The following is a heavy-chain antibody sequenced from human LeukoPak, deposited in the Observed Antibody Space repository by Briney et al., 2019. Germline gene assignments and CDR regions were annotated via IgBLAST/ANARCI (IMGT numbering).Heavy chain of an antibody. Sequence: QAGGSLRLSCAASGFTSSSNAMHWVRQAPGKGLEWVAVISYDGSNKYYADSVKGRFTISRDNSKNTLYLQMNSLRAEDTAVYYCARGPPSSSWSDTRFDYWGQGTLVTVSS. V-gene: IGHV3-30*04. CDR2: ISYDGSNK. D-gene: IGHD6-13*01. CDR1: GFTSSSNA. J-gene: IGHJ4*02. CDR3: ARGPPSSSWSDTRFDY.